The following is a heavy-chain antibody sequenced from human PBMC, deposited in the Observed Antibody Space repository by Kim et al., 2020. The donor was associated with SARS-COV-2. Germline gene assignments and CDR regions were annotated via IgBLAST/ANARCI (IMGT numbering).Heavy chain of an antibody. CDR3: ARGRGQLVY. J-gene: IGHJ4*02. CDR1: GGSFSGYY. CDR2: INHSGST. Sequence: SETLSLTCAVYGGSFSGYYWSWIRQPPGKGLEWIGEINHSGSTNYNPSLKSRVTISVDTSKNQFSLKLSSVTAADTAVYYCARGRGQLVYWGQGTLVTVSS. D-gene: IGHD6-13*01. V-gene: IGHV4-34*01.